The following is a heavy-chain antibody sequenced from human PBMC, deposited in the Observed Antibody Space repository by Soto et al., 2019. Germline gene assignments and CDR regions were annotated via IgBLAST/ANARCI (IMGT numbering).Heavy chain of an antibody. Sequence: ASVEVSCKASGYTFTSYCISWVLQATGQGLAWMRWISAYNGNTNYEQKLQGRVTMTTDTSTSTAYMELRSLRSDDTAVYYCARYRSARGSYSHYYYDGMDVWGQGTTVTVSS. CDR1: GYTFTSYC. CDR2: ISAYNGNT. CDR3: ARYRSARGSYSHYYYDGMDV. V-gene: IGHV1-18*01. J-gene: IGHJ6*02. D-gene: IGHD1-26*01.